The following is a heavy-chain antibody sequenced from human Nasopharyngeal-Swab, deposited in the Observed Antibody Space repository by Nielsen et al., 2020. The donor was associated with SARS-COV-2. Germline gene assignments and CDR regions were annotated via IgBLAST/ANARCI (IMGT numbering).Heavy chain of an antibody. CDR2: ISSSGSTI. CDR1: GFTFSSYA. J-gene: IGHJ6*02. CDR3: ARGKWELTSYYYYGMDV. D-gene: IGHD1-26*01. Sequence: GESLKISCAASGFTFSSYAMSWVRQAPGKGLEWVSAISSSGSTIYYADSVKGRFTISRDNAKNSLYLQMNSLRAEDTAVYYCARGKWELTSYYYYGMDVWGQGTTVTVSS. V-gene: IGHV3-48*03.